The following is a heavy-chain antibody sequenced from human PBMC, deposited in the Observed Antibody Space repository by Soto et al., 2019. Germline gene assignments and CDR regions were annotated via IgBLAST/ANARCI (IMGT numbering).Heavy chain of an antibody. CDR3: ARGPYYYDSSGNPQRNWFDP. CDR2: IYYSGST. CDR1: GGSISSGGYY. J-gene: IGHJ5*02. D-gene: IGHD3-22*01. V-gene: IGHV4-31*03. Sequence: SETLSLTCTVSGGSISSGGYYWSWIRQHPGKGLEWIGYIYYSGSTYYNPSLKSRVTISVDTSKNQFSLKLSSVTAADTAVYYCARGPYYYDSSGNPQRNWFDPWGQGTLVTVSS.